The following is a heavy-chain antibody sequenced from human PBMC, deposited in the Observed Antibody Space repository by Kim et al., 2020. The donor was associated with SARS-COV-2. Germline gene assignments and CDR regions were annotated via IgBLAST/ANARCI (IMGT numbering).Heavy chain of an antibody. J-gene: IGHJ4*02. V-gene: IGHV3-49*04. Sequence: GGSLRLSCTTSGLTFGDHSMSWVRQGPGKGLEWVGFIRRKASGETTAYAASVKGRFTISRDDSNSIAYLQMNSLKTDDTAVYYCIAGERSTGYWGQGTLVTVSS. CDR2: IRRKASGETT. CDR3: IAGERSTGY. CDR1: GLTFGDHS.